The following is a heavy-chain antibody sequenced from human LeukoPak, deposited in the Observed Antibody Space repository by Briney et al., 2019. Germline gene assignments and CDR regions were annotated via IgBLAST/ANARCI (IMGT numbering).Heavy chain of an antibody. D-gene: IGHD1-20*01. Sequence: PSETLSLTCTVSGRSISSGDYYWSWIRQPPGKGLEWIAYIYYSGSTYYNPSLKSRVTISVNTSKNQFSLKLSSVTAADTAVYYCASSNWNDVGWFDPWGQGTLVTVSS. V-gene: IGHV4-30-4*08. CDR2: IYYSGST. CDR1: GRSISSGDYY. CDR3: ASSNWNDVGWFDP. J-gene: IGHJ5*02.